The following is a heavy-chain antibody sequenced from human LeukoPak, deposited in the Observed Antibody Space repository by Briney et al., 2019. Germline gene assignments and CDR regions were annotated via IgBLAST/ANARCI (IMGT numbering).Heavy chain of an antibody. CDR1: GYTLTELS. CDR2: SDPEDGET. J-gene: IGHJ4*02. V-gene: IGHV1-24*01. CDR3: ATTTSITIFGGY. Sequence: ASVKVSCKVSGYTLTELSMHWVRQAPGKGLEWMGGSDPEDGETIYAQKFQGRVTMTEDTSTDTAYMELSSLRSEDTAVYYCATTTSITIFGGYWGQGTLVTVSS. D-gene: IGHD3-3*01.